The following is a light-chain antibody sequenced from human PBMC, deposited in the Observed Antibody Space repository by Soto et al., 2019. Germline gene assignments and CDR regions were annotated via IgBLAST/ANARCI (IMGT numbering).Light chain of an antibody. J-gene: IGKJ1*01. Sequence: EIVLTQSPGTLSLSPGERATLSCRASQSVSSSYLAWYQQKPGQAPRLLIYGASSRATGIPDGFSGSGSGTDFTLTISRREPEDFAVYYCQQYGSSPPWTFGQGTKVEIK. CDR3: QQYGSSPPWT. CDR1: QSVSSSY. CDR2: GAS. V-gene: IGKV3-20*01.